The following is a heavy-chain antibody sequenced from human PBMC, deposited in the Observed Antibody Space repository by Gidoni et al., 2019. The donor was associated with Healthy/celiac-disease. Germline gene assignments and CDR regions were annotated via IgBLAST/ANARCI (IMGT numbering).Heavy chain of an antibody. J-gene: IGHJ4*02. V-gene: IGHV3-23*01. CDR1: GFPFSSYA. CDR3: AKDITMIVVAFCLDY. Sequence: EVQLLESGGGLVQPGGSLRLSCAASGFPFSSYAMSWVRQAPGKGLEWVSAISGSGGSTYYADSVKGRFTISRDNSKNTLYLQMNSLRAEDTAVYYCAKDITMIVVAFCLDYWGQGTLVTVSS. D-gene: IGHD3-22*01. CDR2: ISGSGGST.